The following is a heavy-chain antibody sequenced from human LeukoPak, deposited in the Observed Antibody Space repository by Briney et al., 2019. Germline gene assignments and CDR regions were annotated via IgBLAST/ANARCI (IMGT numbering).Heavy chain of an antibody. V-gene: IGHV3-30-3*01. CDR1: GFTFSSYA. CDR3: VTSGQGK. J-gene: IGHJ4*02. D-gene: IGHD3-10*01. Sequence: GRSLRLSCAASGFTFSSYAMHWVRQAPGKGLEWVAVISYDGSNKYYADSVKGRFTISRDNSKNTLYLQMNSLRAEDTAVYYCVTSGQGKWGQGTLVTVSS. CDR2: ISYDGSNK.